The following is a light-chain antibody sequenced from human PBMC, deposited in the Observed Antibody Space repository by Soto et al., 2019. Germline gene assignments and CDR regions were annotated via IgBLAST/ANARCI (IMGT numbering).Light chain of an antibody. CDR2: VAS. CDR1: QSISDNY. CDR3: QQYGGSPPFT. J-gene: IGKJ3*01. V-gene: IGKV3-20*01. Sequence: EIVLTQSPGTLSLSPGERATLSCRASQSISDNYLAWYQQKPGQAPRLLIYVASSRATGIPDRFSGSGSGTDFTLTISRLEPDDFAMYYCQQYGGSPPFTFGPGTKVDI.